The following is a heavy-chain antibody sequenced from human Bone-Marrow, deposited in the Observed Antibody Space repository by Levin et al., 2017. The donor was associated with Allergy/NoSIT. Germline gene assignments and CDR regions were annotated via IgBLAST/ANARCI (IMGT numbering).Heavy chain of an antibody. J-gene: IGHJ6*02. Sequence: GESLKISCKASGSTFTSYAINWLRQAPGQGPEWMGWINTNNGNPRYAQGFTGRFVFSLDTSVSTANLQISSLKAEDTAVYHCASDITVRGSKAMDVWGQGTTVTVSS. CDR1: GSTFTSYA. V-gene: IGHV7-4-1*02. CDR3: ASDITVRGSKAMDV. D-gene: IGHD3-10*01. CDR2: INTNNGNP.